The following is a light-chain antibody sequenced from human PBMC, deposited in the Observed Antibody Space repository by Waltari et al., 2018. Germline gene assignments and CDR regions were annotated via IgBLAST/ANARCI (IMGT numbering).Light chain of an antibody. CDR1: SSNTGNNH. J-gene: IGLJ3*02. CDR2: RNN. CDR3: GGWDDSLNGWV. Sequence: QSVMTQPPSASGTPGQRVTISCSGCSSNTGNNHVYWYQQLPGAAPKLLIYRNNQRPSGVPDRFSVSKSGTSASLAISGLRSEDEADYYCGGWDDSLNGWVFGGGTKLTVL. V-gene: IGLV1-47*01.